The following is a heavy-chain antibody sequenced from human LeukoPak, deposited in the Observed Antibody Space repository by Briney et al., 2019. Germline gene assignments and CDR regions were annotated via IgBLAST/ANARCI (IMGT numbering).Heavy chain of an antibody. CDR2: ISWNSGHI. Sequence: GGSLRLSCAASGFTFDKNAMHWVRQVPGKGLEWVSGISWNSGHIGYADSVKGRFTISRDNAKNSLYLQMNGLRAEDTALYYCVKDISATNSYYGMDVWGQGTTVTVSS. J-gene: IGHJ6*02. CDR1: GFTFDKNA. CDR3: VKDISATNSYYGMDV. V-gene: IGHV3-9*01.